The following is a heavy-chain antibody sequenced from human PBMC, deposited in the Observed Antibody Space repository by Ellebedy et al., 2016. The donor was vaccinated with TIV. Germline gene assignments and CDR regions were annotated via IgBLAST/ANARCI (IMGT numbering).Heavy chain of an antibody. Sequence: GESLKISXAASGFTFSSYSMNWVRQAPGEGLEWVANIKQDGSEKYYVDSVKGRFTISRDNAKNSLYLQMNSLRDEDTAVYYCASYPFYGSGSYYGDGMDVWGQGTTVTVSS. D-gene: IGHD3-10*01. J-gene: IGHJ6*02. CDR1: GFTFSSYS. V-gene: IGHV3-7*01. CDR3: ASYPFYGSGSYYGDGMDV. CDR2: IKQDGSEK.